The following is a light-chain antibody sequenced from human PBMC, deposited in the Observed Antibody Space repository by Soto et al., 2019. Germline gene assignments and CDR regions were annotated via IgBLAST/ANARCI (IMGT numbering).Light chain of an antibody. J-gene: IGLJ1*01. V-gene: IGLV2-23*01. CDR2: EGG. CDR3: CSYAGSNTDV. Sequence: QSALTQPASVSGSPGQSITISCTETSSDVGSYNLVSWYQQHPDKAPKLIISEGGKRPSGVSNRFSGSKSGNTASLTISGLQAEDEADYYCCSYAGSNTDVFGAGTKVTVL. CDR1: SSDVGSYNL.